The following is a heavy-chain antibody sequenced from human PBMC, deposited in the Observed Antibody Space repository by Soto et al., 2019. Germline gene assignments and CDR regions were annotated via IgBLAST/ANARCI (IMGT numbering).Heavy chain of an antibody. CDR3: ANPDYSYDWFDP. J-gene: IGHJ5*02. D-gene: IGHD5-18*01. CDR2: ISYDGSNK. Sequence: GGSLRLSCAASGFTFSSYGMHWVRQAPGKGLEWVAVISYDGSNKYYADSVKGRFTISRDNSKNTLYLQMNSLRAEDTAVYYCANPDYSYDWFDPWGHGTLVTVSS. V-gene: IGHV3-30*18. CDR1: GFTFSSYG.